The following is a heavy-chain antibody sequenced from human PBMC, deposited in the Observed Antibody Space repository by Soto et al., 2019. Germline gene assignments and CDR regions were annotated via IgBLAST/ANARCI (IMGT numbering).Heavy chain of an antibody. CDR3: ARGNLSFDFDS. D-gene: IGHD1-26*01. CDR2: ISGDGINT. J-gene: IGHJ4*02. Sequence: QIQLVESGGDVVQPGKSLGISCAASGFNFGFFVMHWVRQAPGKGLEWVAFISGDGINTQYADSVRGRFTLSRDYSRKTMYLQMDSLRDEDTALYYCARGNLSFDFDSWGLGTLVTVSS. V-gene: IGHV3-30*03. CDR1: GFNFGFFV.